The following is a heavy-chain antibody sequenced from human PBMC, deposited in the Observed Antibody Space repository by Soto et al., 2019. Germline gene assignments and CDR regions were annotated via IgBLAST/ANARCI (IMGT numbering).Heavy chain of an antibody. D-gene: IGHD3-22*01. CDR1: GGTFSSYA. J-gene: IGHJ4*02. Sequence: QVQLVQSGAEVKKPGSSVKVSCKASGGTFSSYAISWVRQAPGQGLEWMGGIIPIFGTANYAQKFQGRVTITADEATSTAYMELSSLRSEDTAVYYCATYYYDSSGYYEYYFDYWCQGTLVTVSS. V-gene: IGHV1-69*01. CDR2: IIPIFGTA. CDR3: ATYYYDSSGYYEYYFDY.